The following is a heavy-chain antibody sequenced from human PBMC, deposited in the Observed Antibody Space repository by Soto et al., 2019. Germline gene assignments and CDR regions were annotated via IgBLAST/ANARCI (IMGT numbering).Heavy chain of an antibody. CDR1: GFTFSSYA. CDR3: AKAPGXXXXGYFDY. J-gene: IGHJ4*02. V-gene: IGHV3-23*01. CDR2: ISGSGGST. Sequence: EVQLLESGGGLVQPGGSLRLSCAASGFTFSSYAMSWVRQAPXXXLXWVSAISGSGGSTYYADSVKGRFTISRDNSKNTLYLQMNSLRAXDTAVYXXAKAPGXXXXGYFDYWGQGTLVTVSS.